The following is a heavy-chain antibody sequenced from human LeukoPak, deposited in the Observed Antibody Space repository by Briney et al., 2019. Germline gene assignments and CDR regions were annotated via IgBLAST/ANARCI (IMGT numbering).Heavy chain of an antibody. V-gene: IGHV3-11*04. Sequence: PGGSLRLSCAASGFTFSDYYMSWIRQAPGKGLEWVSYISSSGSTIYYADSVKGRFTISRDNAKNSLYLQMNSLRAEDTAVYYCARGNDFLSRLDYYYYMDVWGKGTTVTVSS. CDR2: ISSSGSTI. CDR3: ARGNDFLSRLDYYYYMDV. D-gene: IGHD3/OR15-3a*01. J-gene: IGHJ6*03. CDR1: GFTFSDYY.